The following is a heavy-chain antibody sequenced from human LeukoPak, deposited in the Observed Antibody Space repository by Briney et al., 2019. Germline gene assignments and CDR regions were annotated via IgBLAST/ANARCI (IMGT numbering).Heavy chain of an antibody. D-gene: IGHD5-18*01. Sequence: SETLSLTRTVSGGSISSYYWSWLRQPPGKKLEWLGYIYYSGNTNYNPSLRSRLTISIQTSKNQFSPKQRSVTAADTSVYFCARFGCSYGFDYWGQGTLVTVSS. CDR1: GGSISSYY. CDR3: ARFGCSYGFDY. CDR2: IYYSGNT. J-gene: IGHJ4*02. V-gene: IGHV4-59*08.